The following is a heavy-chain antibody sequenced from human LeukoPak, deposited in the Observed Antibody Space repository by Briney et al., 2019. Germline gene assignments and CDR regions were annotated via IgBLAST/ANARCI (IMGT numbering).Heavy chain of an antibody. CDR1: GGSISSSSYY. V-gene: IGHV4-39*01. Sequence: SETLSLTCTVSGGSISSSSYYSGWIRQHPGKGLEWIGSIYYSGSTYYNPSLKSRVTISVDTSKNQFSLKLSSVTAADTAVYCCARHGARIAAAPTIYYYYGMDVWGQGTTVTVSS. J-gene: IGHJ6*02. D-gene: IGHD6-25*01. CDR3: ARHGARIAAAPTIYYYYGMDV. CDR2: IYYSGST.